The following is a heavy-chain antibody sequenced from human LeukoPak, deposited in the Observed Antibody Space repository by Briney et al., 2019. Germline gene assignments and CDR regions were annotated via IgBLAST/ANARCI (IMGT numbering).Heavy chain of an antibody. CDR3: ARFTHDSSGYSGDYFDY. Sequence: SVKVSCKASGGTFSSYAISWVRQAPGQGLEWMGGIIPIFGTANYAQKFQGRVMITADESTSTAYMELSSLRSEDTAVYYCARFTHDSSGYSGDYFDYWGQGTLVTVSS. D-gene: IGHD3-22*01. J-gene: IGHJ4*02. CDR1: GGTFSSYA. V-gene: IGHV1-69*13. CDR2: IIPIFGTA.